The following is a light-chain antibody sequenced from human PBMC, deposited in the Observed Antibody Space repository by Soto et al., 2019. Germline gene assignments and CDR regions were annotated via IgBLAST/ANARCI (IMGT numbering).Light chain of an antibody. Sequence: ETVMTQSPVTLSVSPGERATLSCRASQSISSNLAWHQQKPGQAPRLLIYSASTRATGVPARFSGSGSGTEFTLTISSLQSEDFAVYYCQQYNTWLLYTFCQGTKVDIK. CDR1: QSISSN. V-gene: IGKV3-15*01. CDR2: SAS. CDR3: QQYNTWLLYT. J-gene: IGKJ2*01.